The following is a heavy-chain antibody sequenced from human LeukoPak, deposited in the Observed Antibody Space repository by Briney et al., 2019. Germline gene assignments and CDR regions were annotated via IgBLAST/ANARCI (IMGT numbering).Heavy chain of an antibody. D-gene: IGHD3-22*01. CDR2: IYHSGST. CDR3: ASGPYDSSGYYYSFDY. J-gene: IGHJ4*02. V-gene: IGHV4-30-2*01. Sequence: SETLSLTCAVSGGSISSGGYSWSWIRQPPGKGLAWIGYIYHSGSTYYNPSLKSRVTISVDRSKNQFSLKLSSVTAADTAVYYCASGPYDSSGYYYSFDYWGQGTLVTVSS. CDR1: GGSISSGGYS.